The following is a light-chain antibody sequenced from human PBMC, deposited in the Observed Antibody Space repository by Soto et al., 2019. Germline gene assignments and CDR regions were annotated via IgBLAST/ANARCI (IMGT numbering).Light chain of an antibody. V-gene: IGKV3-11*01. CDR3: HQRQRWPRT. CDR2: EAS. CDR1: QTVGVR. Sequence: VVWLSPATLSVSPGKGAPLSCMASQTVGVRLAWYQHKPGQAPRLIIYEASNRAAGIPARFSGSGSGTDFTLTITSLEPEDFAFYYCHQRQRWPRTLGQGTKVDIK. J-gene: IGKJ1*01.